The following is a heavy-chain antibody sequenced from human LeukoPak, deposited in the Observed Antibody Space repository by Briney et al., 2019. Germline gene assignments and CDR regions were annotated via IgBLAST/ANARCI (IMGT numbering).Heavy chain of an antibody. Sequence: GSLRLSCAGSRLTLSSYWMQWVRQAPGKGLVWVSRINGDGSITNYADSVKGRFTISRDNAKNTLFLQMDSLRDEDTAVYYCVRDLQDWGQGTLVTVSS. J-gene: IGHJ4*02. V-gene: IGHV3-74*01. CDR2: INGDGSIT. CDR1: RLTLSSYW. CDR3: VRDLQD.